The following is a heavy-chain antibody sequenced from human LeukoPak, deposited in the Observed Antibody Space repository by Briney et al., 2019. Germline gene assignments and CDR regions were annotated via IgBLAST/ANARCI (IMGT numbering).Heavy chain of an antibody. J-gene: IGHJ5*01. V-gene: IGHV5-51*01. Sequence: GESLKISCNVSGYTFSNYWIGWVRQVPGKGLEWMGIIYPGDSDIRYSPSFQGQVTISADKSISTAYLQWSSLKASDTAIYYCARRSYCYSTSCYGYWFDSWGQGTLVTVSS. CDR1: GYTFSNYW. CDR2: IYPGDSDI. D-gene: IGHD2-2*01. CDR3: ARRSYCYSTSCYGYWFDS.